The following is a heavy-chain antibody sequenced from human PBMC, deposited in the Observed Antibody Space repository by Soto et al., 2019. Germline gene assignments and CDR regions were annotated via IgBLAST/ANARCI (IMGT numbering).Heavy chain of an antibody. Sequence: EVQLVESGGGLVQPGGSLRLSCAASGFTFSSYSMNWVRQAPGKGLEWVSYISSTSSPICYADSVKGRFTISRANAENSLSLQMNSLRAEDTAVYYCASAKRAGGVIVGFHYWGQGTLVTVSS. CDR1: GFTFSSYS. CDR3: ASAKRAGGVIVGFHY. J-gene: IGHJ4*02. V-gene: IGHV3-48*04. CDR2: ISSTSSPI. D-gene: IGHD3-16*02.